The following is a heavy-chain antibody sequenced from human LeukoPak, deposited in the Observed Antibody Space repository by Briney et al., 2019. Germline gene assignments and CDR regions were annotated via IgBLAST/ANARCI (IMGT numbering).Heavy chain of an antibody. Sequence: KSGGSLRLSCAASGFTFSSYSMKWVRQAPGKGLEWVSSISISSTYIYYADSVKGRFTISRDNAKNSLYLQMNSLRDEDTAVYYCARGKLGPHAFDIWGQGTMVTVSS. D-gene: IGHD6-13*01. CDR1: GFTFSSYS. V-gene: IGHV3-21*01. J-gene: IGHJ3*02. CDR2: ISISSTYI. CDR3: ARGKLGPHAFDI.